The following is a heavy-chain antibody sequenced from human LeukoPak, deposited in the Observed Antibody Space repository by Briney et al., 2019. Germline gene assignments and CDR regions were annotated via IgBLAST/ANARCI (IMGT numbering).Heavy chain of an antibody. CDR2: ISSSSSYI. V-gene: IGHV3-21*01. J-gene: IGHJ6*02. Sequence: PGGSLRLSCAASGFTFSSYSMNWVRQAPGKGLEWVSSISSSSSYIYYADSVKGRFTISRDNAKNSLYLQMNSLRAEDTAVYYCARAGEQWLVPSAYYYYYGMDVWGQGTMVTVSS. CDR1: GFTFSSYS. D-gene: IGHD6-19*01. CDR3: ARAGEQWLVPSAYYYYYGMDV.